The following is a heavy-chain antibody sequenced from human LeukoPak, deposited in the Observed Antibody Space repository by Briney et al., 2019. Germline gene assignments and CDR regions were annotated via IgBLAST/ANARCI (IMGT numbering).Heavy chain of an antibody. D-gene: IGHD1-26*01. J-gene: IGHJ4*02. CDR1: GFTFSSYG. Sequence: GRSLRLSCAASGFTFSSYGMHWVRQAPGKGLEWVAVISYDGSNKYYADSVKGRFTISRDNSKNTLYLQMNSLRAEDTAVYYCATIVGAISAFDYWGQGTLVTVSS. CDR3: ATIVGAISAFDY. CDR2: ISYDGSNK. V-gene: IGHV3-30*03.